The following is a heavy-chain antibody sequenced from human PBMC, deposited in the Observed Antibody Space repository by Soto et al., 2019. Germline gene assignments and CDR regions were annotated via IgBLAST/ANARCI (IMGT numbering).Heavy chain of an antibody. CDR1: GFTFSSYA. J-gene: IGHJ3*02. D-gene: IGHD1-26*01. Sequence: GGSLRLSCAASGFTFSSYAMSWVRQAPGKGLEWVSAISGRGGSTYYAGSVKGRFTISRDNSKNTLYLQMNSLRAEDTALYYCAKTSQLVGATPAFDIWGQGTMVTVSS. CDR3: AKTSQLVGATPAFDI. CDR2: ISGRGGST. V-gene: IGHV3-23*01.